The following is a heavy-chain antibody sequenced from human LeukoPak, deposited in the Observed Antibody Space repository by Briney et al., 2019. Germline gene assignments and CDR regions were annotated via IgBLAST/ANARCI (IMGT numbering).Heavy chain of an antibody. CDR2: IYYRDRT. J-gene: IGHJ6*02. V-gene: IGHV4-39*01. Sequence: SETLSLTCTASGDYISSSTYYWGWIRQPPGKGLEWIGSIYYRDRTYYNPSLKSRVTISVDTSKKQFSLKLRSVTAADTAVYYCATLDFWSGYYYYGMDVWGQGTTVTVSS. CDR3: ATLDFWSGYYYYGMDV. CDR1: GDYISSSTYY. D-gene: IGHD3-3*01.